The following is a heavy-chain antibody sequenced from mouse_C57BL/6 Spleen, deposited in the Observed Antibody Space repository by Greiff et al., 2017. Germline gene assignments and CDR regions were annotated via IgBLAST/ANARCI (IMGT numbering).Heavy chain of an antibody. CDR1: GYTFTSYG. Sequence: QVQLQQSGAELARPGASVKLSCKASGYTFTSYGISWVKQRTGQGLEWIGEIYPRSGNTYYNEKFKGKATLTADKSSSTAYMELRSLTSEDTAVYVCARGYDGYPYAMDYWGQGTSVTVAS. D-gene: IGHD2-3*01. J-gene: IGHJ4*01. CDR3: ARGYDGYPYAMDY. CDR2: IYPRSGNT. V-gene: IGHV1-81*01.